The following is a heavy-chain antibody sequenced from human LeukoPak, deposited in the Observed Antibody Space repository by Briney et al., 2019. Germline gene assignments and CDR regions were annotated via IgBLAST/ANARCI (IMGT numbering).Heavy chain of an antibody. CDR3: ARPDAGGVAAFDAFDI. V-gene: IGHV4-39*01. Sequence: PSETLSLTCTVSGGSISSGDYYWSWIRQPPGKGLEWIGSIYYSGSTYYNPSLKSRVTISVDTSKNQFSLKLSSVTAADTAVYYCARPDAGGVAAFDAFDIWGQGTMVTVSS. CDR2: IYYSGST. J-gene: IGHJ3*02. CDR1: GGSISSGDYY. D-gene: IGHD3-16*01.